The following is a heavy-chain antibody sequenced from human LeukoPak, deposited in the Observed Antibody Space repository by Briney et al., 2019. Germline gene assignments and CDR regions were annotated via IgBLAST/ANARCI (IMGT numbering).Heavy chain of an antibody. CDR1: GFTFSSYW. CDR2: INTDGTIT. J-gene: IGHJ4*02. CDR3: VRVANESCWSSTRYRHFDY. Sequence: GGSLRLSCAASGFTFSSYWMHWVRQVPGKGLVSVSRINTDGTITTYADSVKGRFTISRDNARNTLYLQMHSLRAEDTAVYYCVRVANESCWSSTRYRHFDYWGQGTLVTVSS. D-gene: IGHD3-3*01. V-gene: IGHV3-74*01.